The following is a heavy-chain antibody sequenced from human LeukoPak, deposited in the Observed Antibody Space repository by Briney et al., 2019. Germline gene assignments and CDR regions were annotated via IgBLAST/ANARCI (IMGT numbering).Heavy chain of an antibody. CDR3: LTGDYDFWGGFSSPTHYFDY. D-gene: IGHD3-3*01. CDR2: IKGKTAAGAP. Sequence: GGSLRLSCAVSGVTLTSAWMSWVRQAPGKGLEWVGRIKGKTAAGAPDYVASVKGRFTISRDDSKNTLFLQMNSLKTEDTAVYYGLTGDYDFWGGFSSPTHYFDYWGQETLVTVSS. V-gene: IGHV3-15*01. J-gene: IGHJ4*02. CDR1: GVTLTSAW.